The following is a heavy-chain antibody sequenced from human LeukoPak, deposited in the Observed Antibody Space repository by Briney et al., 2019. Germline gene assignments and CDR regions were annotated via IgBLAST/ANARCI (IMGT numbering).Heavy chain of an antibody. CDR2: ISSSGSTI. CDR1: GFIFSDYY. D-gene: IGHD1-26*01. CDR3: VRGFGGGSRDY. V-gene: IGHV3-11*01. Sequence: GGSLRLSCAASGFIFSDYYMSWVRQAPGKGLEWVSYISSSGSTIYYADSVKGRFTISRDNAKNSLSLQMNSLRAEDTAVYYCVRGFGGGSRDYWGQGTLVTVSS. J-gene: IGHJ4*02.